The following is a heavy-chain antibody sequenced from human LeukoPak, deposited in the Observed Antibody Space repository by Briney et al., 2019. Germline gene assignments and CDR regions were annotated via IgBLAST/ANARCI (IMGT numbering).Heavy chain of an antibody. CDR1: GGSFSGYY. J-gene: IGHJ3*02. D-gene: IGHD3-9*01. V-gene: IGHV4-34*01. Sequence: PSETLSPTCAVYGGSFSGYYWSWIRQPPGKGLEWIGEINHSGSTNYNPSLKSRVTISVDTSKNQFSLKLSSVTAADTAVYYCARGGLDILTGYYRHDAFDIWGQGTMVTVSS. CDR2: INHSGST. CDR3: ARGGLDILTGYYRHDAFDI.